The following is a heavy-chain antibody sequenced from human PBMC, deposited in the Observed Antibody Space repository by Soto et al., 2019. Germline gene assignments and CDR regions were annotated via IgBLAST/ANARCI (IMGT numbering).Heavy chain of an antibody. V-gene: IGHV4-59*08. Sequence: SETLSLTCPVSGGSISSYDWSWIRQPPGKGLEWIEYIYSSGSTNYTPSLKSRVTISVDTSKNQFSLKLSSVTAADTAVYYCARHHDSWGQGTLVPVSS. CDR3: ARHHDS. J-gene: IGHJ4*02. CDR1: GGSISSYD. CDR2: IYSSGST.